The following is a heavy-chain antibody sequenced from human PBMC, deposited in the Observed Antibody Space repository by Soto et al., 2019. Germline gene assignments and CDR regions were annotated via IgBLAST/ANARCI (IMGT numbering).Heavy chain of an antibody. V-gene: IGHV6-1*01. Sequence: SQTLSLTCAISGDSVSSNSAAWNWIRQSPSRGLEWLGRTYYRSKWYNDYAVSVKSRITINPDTSKNQFSLQLNSVTPEDTAVYYCALGVAVAGHYYYYGMDVWGQGTTVTVSS. D-gene: IGHD6-19*01. CDR3: ALGVAVAGHYYYYGMDV. CDR2: TYYRSKWYN. J-gene: IGHJ6*02. CDR1: GDSVSSNSAA.